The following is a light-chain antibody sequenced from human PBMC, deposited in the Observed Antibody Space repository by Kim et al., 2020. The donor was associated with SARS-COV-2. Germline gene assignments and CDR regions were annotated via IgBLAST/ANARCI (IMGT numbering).Light chain of an antibody. V-gene: IGLV1-51*01. CDR1: TSNIGKNY. CDR3: GTWDYSLSGVV. J-gene: IGLJ3*02. Sequence: QSVLTQPPSVSAAPGQEVTISCSGNTSNIGKNYVSWYQQLPGTAPKLVIYDNYKRPSGIPDRFSGSKSATSATLSIKGLQTGDEATYHCGTWDYSLSGVVFGGGTQLTFL. CDR2: DNY.